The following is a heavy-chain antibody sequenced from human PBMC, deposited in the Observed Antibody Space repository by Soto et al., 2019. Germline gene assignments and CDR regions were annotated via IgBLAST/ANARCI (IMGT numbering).Heavy chain of an antibody. J-gene: IGHJ5*02. CDR3: ARDLGYCSSTSCYTERWFDP. CDR2: IYYSGST. CDR1: GGSISSGDYY. D-gene: IGHD2-2*02. V-gene: IGHV4-30-4*01. Sequence: SETLSLTCTVSGGSISSGDYYWSWIRQPPGKGLEWIGYIYYSGSTYYNPSLKSRVTISVDTSKSQFSLKLSSVTAADTAVYYCARDLGYCSSTSCYTERWFDPWGQGTLVTVSS.